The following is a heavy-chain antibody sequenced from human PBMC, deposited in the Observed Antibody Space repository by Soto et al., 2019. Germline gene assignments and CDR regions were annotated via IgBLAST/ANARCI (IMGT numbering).Heavy chain of an antibody. Sequence: QVQLVQSGPEVKKPGASVKVSCKASGYSFTPYGIAWVRQAPGQGLEWMGWISTHNGNTKYEQKVQDRVTMTTDTSTTTAYMELRSLRSDDTAMYYCARTLWSSGFDYWGQGTLVAVSS. D-gene: IGHD3-10*01. CDR3: ARTLWSSGFDY. V-gene: IGHV1-18*01. CDR2: ISTHNGNT. J-gene: IGHJ4*02. CDR1: GYSFTPYG.